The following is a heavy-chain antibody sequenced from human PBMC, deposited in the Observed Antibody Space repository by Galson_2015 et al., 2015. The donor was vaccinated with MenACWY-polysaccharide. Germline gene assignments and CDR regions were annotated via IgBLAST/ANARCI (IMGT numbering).Heavy chain of an antibody. J-gene: IGHJ4*02. Sequence: SLRLSCAASGFTVSSNYMSWVRQAPGKGLEWVSVIYSGGSTYYADSVKGRFTISRHNSKNTLYLQMNSLRAEDTAVYYCAGTIWFGELYFDYWGQGTLVTVPS. CDR3: AGTIWFGELYFDY. V-gene: IGHV3-53*04. D-gene: IGHD3-10*01. CDR1: GFTVSSNY. CDR2: IYSGGST.